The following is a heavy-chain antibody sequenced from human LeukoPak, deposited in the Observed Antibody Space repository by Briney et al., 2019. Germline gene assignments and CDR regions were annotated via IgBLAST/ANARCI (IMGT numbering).Heavy chain of an antibody. CDR1: GGSISSSSYY. CDR2: IYYSGST. D-gene: IGHD3-22*01. Sequence: SETLSLTCTVSGGSISSSSYYWGWIRQPPGKGLEWIGSIYYSGSTYYNPSRKSRVTISVDTSKNQFSLKLSSVTAADTAVYYCARDPEDYYDSSAYYDGFDMWGQGTMVTVSS. J-gene: IGHJ3*02. CDR3: ARDPEDYYDSSAYYDGFDM. V-gene: IGHV4-39*02.